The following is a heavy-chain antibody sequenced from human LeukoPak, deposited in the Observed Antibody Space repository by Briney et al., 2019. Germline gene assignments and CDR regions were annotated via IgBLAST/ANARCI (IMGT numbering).Heavy chain of an antibody. D-gene: IGHD6-19*01. CDR1: GGTFSSYA. J-gene: IGHJ6*02. V-gene: IGHV1-69*04. CDR3: ARDKEEWLVVTTYYYYGMDV. Sequence: SVKVSCKASGGTFSSYAISWVRQAPGQGLEWMGRIIPILGIANYAQKFQGRVTITADKSTSTAYMELSSLRSEDTAVYYCARDKEEWLVVTTYYYYGMDVWGQGTTVTVSS. CDR2: IIPILGIA.